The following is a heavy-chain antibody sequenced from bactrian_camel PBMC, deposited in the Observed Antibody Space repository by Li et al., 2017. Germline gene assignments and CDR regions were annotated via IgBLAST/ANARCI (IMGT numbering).Heavy chain of an antibody. Sequence: HVQLVESGGGLVQPGGSLTLSCAVSGYIYSYCMGWFRQAPGKEREGVAGIDRDGSTSYVDSVKGRFTISKDNDKNTLYLQMNSLEPEDTAMYYCAAREPQYGCGLTRRSFKYWGQGTQVTVSS. D-gene: IGHD5*01. CDR3: AAREPQYGCGLTRRSFKY. V-gene: IGHV3S53*01. J-gene: IGHJ4*01. CDR1: GYIYSYC. CDR2: IDRDGST.